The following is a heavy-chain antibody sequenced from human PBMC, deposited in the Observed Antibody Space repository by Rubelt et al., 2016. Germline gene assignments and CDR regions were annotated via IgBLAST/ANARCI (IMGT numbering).Heavy chain of an antibody. CDR3: ARDPLPVRGVIMTPTH. CDR1: GYTFTGYY. D-gene: IGHD3-10*01. CDR2: INPNSGGT. Sequence: QVQLVQSGAEVKKPGASVKVSCKASGYTFTGYYMHWVRQAPGQGLEWMGWINPNSGGTNYAQKFQGRGTMTRDTSISTAYMELSRLRSDDTAVYYCARDPLPVRGVIMTPTHWGQGTLVTVSS. J-gene: IGHJ4*02. V-gene: IGHV1-2*02.